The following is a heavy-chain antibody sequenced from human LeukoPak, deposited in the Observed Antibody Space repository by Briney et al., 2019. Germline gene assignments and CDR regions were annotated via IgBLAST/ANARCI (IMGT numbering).Heavy chain of an antibody. J-gene: IGHJ5*02. Sequence: SETLSLTCTVSGGSISSGYYWGWIRQHPGKGLEWIGHIYYSGTAYYNPSLRGRVTISVDTSKNQFSLNLRSVTAADTAVYYCARRPEDSSDYYNNWSDPWGQGTLVTVSS. CDR1: GGSISSGYY. V-gene: IGHV4-31*03. D-gene: IGHD3-22*01. CDR2: IYYSGTA. CDR3: ARRPEDSSDYYNNWSDP.